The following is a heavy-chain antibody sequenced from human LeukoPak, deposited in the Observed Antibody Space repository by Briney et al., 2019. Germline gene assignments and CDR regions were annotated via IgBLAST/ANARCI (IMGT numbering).Heavy chain of an antibody. CDR1: GGSISSYY. Sequence: TSETLSLTCTVSGGSISSYYWSWIRQPPGKGLEWIGYIYYSGSTNYKPSLKSRVTISVDTSKNQFSLKLSSVTAADTAVYYCARGGYYGSGNDFRFDPWGQGTLVTVSS. J-gene: IGHJ5*02. CDR3: ARGGYYGSGNDFRFDP. CDR2: IYYSGST. D-gene: IGHD3-10*01. V-gene: IGHV4-59*01.